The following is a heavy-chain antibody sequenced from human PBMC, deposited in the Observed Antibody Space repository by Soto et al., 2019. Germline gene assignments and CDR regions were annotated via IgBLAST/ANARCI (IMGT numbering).Heavy chain of an antibody. J-gene: IGHJ6*02. CDR3: ARVGGYSSGWYRYYYYYGMDV. Sequence: QVQLQQSGPGLVKPSQTLSLTCAISGDSVSSNSAAWHWIRQSPSRGLEWLGRTYFRSKWYKDYAVSAKSRLIITPDTSKSQFSLRLSSVTPEATAAYYCARVGGYSSGWYRYYYYYGMDVWGQGTTVTVSS. V-gene: IGHV6-1*01. CDR2: TYFRSKWYK. D-gene: IGHD6-19*01. CDR1: GDSVSSNSAA.